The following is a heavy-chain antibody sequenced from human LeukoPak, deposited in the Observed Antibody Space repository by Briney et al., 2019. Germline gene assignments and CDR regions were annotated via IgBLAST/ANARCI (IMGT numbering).Heavy chain of an antibody. CDR2: IVGSSRNI. Sequence: GGSLRLSCTASGFSFSTYSMNWVRQAPGKGLEWVSYIVGSSRNIYYADSVKGRFTISRDNAKNSLYLQMDSLRSEDTAVYHCATDSPETAAFDYWGQGTLVTVSS. V-gene: IGHV3-48*04. D-gene: IGHD1-1*01. J-gene: IGHJ4*02. CDR3: ATDSPETAAFDY. CDR1: GFSFSTYS.